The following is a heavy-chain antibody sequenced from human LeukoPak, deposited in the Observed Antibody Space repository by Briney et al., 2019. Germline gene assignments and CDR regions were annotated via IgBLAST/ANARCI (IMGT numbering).Heavy chain of an antibody. J-gene: IGHJ5*02. CDR1: GGSISSYY. CDR3: ARHYGDYVGDWFDP. D-gene: IGHD4-17*01. Sequence: SETLSLTCTVSGGSISSYYRSWIRQPPGKGLEWIGYIYYSGSTTYNPSLKSRVTISVDTSKNQLSLKPSSVTAADTAVYYCARHYGDYVGDWFDPWGQGTLVTVSS. CDR2: IYYSGST. V-gene: IGHV4-59*08.